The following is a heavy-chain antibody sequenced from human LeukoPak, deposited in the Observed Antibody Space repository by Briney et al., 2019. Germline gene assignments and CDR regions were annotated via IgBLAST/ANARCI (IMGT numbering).Heavy chain of an antibody. CDR2: IKQDGSEK. J-gene: IGHJ6*02. Sequence: GSLRLSCAASGFTFSSYWMSWVRQAPGKGLKWVANIKQDGSEKYYVDSVKGRFTISRDNAKNSLYLQMNSLRAEDTAVYYCARDDGGNWNDLYYYYGMDVWGQGTTVTVSS. V-gene: IGHV3-7*01. CDR3: ARDDGGNWNDLYYYYGMDV. CDR1: GFTFSSYW. D-gene: IGHD1-1*01.